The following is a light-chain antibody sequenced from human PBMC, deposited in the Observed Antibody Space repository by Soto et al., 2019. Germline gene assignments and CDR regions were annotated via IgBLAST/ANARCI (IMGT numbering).Light chain of an antibody. CDR3: QQYGTSIT. J-gene: IGKJ5*01. CDR1: QSFSSNY. CDR2: GAS. Sequence: EIVLTQTPGTLSLSPGERATLSCRASQSFSSNYLAWYQQKPGQAPRLLIYGASSRATGIPDRFSGSGSGTDFTLTISRLEPEDFAVYYSQQYGTSITFGQGTRLEI. V-gene: IGKV3-20*01.